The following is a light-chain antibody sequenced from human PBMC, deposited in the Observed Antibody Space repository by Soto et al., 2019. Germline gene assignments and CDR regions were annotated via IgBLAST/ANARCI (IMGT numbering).Light chain of an antibody. CDR3: SSFVGPYTYV. V-gene: IGLV2-11*01. J-gene: IGLJ1*01. CDR1: SSDVGAYDY. CDR2: DVS. Sequence: QSALAQPRSVSGSPGQSVTISCTGTSSDVGAYDYVSWYQHHPGKAPKVTIYDVSKRPSGVPDRFSGSKSGNTASLTISGLQPEDEAYYYCSSFVGPYTYVFGTGTKVTVL.